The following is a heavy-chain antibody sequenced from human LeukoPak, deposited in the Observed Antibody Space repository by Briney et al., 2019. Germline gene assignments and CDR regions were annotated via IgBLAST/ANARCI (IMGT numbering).Heavy chain of an antibody. CDR2: ISGSGDNT. CDR3: AKGSYYDSSGSFYFDY. Sequence: GGSLRLSCAASGFTVSSNYMSWVSQAPGKGLEWVSGISGSGDNTYYADSVKGRFTISRDNSKNTLYVQVNSLGTEDTAAYYCAKGSYYDSSGSFYFDYWGQGTLVTVSS. CDR1: GFTVSSNY. V-gene: IGHV3-23*01. D-gene: IGHD3-22*01. J-gene: IGHJ4*02.